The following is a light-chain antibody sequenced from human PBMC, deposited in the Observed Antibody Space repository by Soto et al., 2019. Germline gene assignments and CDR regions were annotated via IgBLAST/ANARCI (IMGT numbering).Light chain of an antibody. CDR3: MQRLELPLT. Sequence: DIVMTQSPLSLSVTPGEAASISCRSNQSLLHTNGYSSLDWYLQKPGQSPQLLIYLNSNRASGVPDMFSGGGASTDFTLEISRVEAEDVGVYYCMQRLELPLTFGGGTKVEI. V-gene: IGKV2-28*01. CDR1: QSLLHTNGYSS. CDR2: LNS. J-gene: IGKJ4*01.